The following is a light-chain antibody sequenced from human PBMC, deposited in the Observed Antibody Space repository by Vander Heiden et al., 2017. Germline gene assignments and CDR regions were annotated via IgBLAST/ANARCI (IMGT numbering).Light chain of an antibody. CDR2: EGS. CDR3: CSYAGSSTFV. CDR1: SSDVGSYNL. J-gene: IGLJ1*01. V-gene: IGLV2-23*01. Sequence: QSALTQPASVSGSPGQSITISCTGTSSDVGSYNLVSWYQQHPGKAPKRMIYEGSKRPSGVSNRFSGSKSGNTASLTISGLQAEDEADYYCCSYAGSSTFVFGTGTKVTAL.